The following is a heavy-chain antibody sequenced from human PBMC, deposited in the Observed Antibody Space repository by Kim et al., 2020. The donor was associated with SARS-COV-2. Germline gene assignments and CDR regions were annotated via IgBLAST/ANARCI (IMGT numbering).Heavy chain of an antibody. Sequence: GGSLRLSCAASGFTFSSYSMNWVRQAPGKGLEWVSSISSSSSYIYYADSVNGRFTISRDNAKNSLYLQMNSLRAEDTAVYYCARDISSWYLPGYYYGMDVWGQGTTVTVSS. D-gene: IGHD6-13*01. CDR1: GFTFSSYS. J-gene: IGHJ6*02. CDR2: ISSSSSYI. V-gene: IGHV3-21*01. CDR3: ARDISSWYLPGYYYGMDV.